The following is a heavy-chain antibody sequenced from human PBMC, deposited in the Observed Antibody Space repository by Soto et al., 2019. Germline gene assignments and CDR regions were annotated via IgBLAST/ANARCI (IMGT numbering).Heavy chain of an antibody. CDR1: GGSVSNKTYY. CDR3: ARTTAVPNTLRSRYFFDY. D-gene: IGHD4-17*01. Sequence: PSETLSLTCSVSGGSVSNKTYYWSWIRQAPWKRLEWIGYVYYSGTTNYNPSLKSRVTISVDLSKNQFSLRLSSVTTADTALYYCARTTAVPNTLRSRYFFDYWGQGTLVTVSS. J-gene: IGHJ4*02. CDR2: VYYSGTT. V-gene: IGHV4-61*01.